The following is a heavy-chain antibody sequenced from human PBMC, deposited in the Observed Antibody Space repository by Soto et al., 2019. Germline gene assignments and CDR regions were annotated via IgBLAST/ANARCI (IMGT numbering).Heavy chain of an antibody. CDR2: ISWNSGSI. CDR1: GFTFDDYA. J-gene: IGHJ6*02. D-gene: IGHD5-18*01. CDR3: ARDHGYSYGFWSYYYGMDV. V-gene: IGHV3-9*01. Sequence: EVQLVESGGGLVQPGRSLRLSCAASGFTFDDYAMHWVRQAPGKGLEWVSGISWNSGSIGYADSVKGRFTISRDNAKNSLYLQMNSLRAEDTAVYYCARDHGYSYGFWSYYYGMDVWGQGTTVTVSS.